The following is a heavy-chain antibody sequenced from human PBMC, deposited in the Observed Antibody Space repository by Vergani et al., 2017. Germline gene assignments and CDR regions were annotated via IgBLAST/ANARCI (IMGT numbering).Heavy chain of an antibody. CDR2: LYASGST. CDR1: DFISNGHY. Sequence: QVQLQESGPGLVKPSETLSLICDVFDFISNGHYWGWIRQSPEKGLEWIGSLYASGSTYYSPSLKSRVAISVDTSKNQFSLKLSSVTAADTAVYYCTRHVPCGDGACLHFDHWGQGTQVTVSS. V-gene: IGHV4-38-2*01. CDR3: TRHVPCGDGACLHFDH. J-gene: IGHJ4*02. D-gene: IGHD2-21*01.